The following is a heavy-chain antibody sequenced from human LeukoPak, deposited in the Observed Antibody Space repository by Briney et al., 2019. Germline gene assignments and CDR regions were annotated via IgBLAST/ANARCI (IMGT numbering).Heavy chain of an antibody. CDR1: GGTFSSYA. J-gene: IGHJ6*02. CDR2: IIPILGIA. Sequence: GASVKVSCKASGGTFSSYAISWVRQAPGQGLEWMGRIIPILGIANYAQKFQGRVTITADKSTSTAYMELSSLRSEDTAVYYCARVAKYYYYYGVDVWGQGTTVTVSS. V-gene: IGHV1-69*04. CDR3: ARVAKYYYYYGVDV.